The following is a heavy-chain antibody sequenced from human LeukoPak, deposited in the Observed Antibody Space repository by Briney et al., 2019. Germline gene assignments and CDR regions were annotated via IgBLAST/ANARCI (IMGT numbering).Heavy chain of an antibody. V-gene: IGHV1-2*06. J-gene: IGHJ5*02. D-gene: IGHD3-3*01. Sequence: ASVKVSCKASGYTFTGYYMHWVRQAPGQGMEWMGPIHPNSSGTNDAEKFQGGVIMTRDTSISTAYMELSRLRSDDTAVYYCARTLEGFLEWSGNWFDPWGQGTLVTVSS. CDR3: ARTLEGFLEWSGNWFDP. CDR2: IHPNSSGT. CDR1: GYTFTGYY.